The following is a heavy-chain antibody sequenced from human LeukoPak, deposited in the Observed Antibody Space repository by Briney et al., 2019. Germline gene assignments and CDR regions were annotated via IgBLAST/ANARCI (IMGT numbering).Heavy chain of an antibody. V-gene: IGHV4-34*01. Sequence: TASETLSLTCAVYGGSFSGYYWSWIRQPPGKGLEWIGEINHSGSTNYNPSLRSRVTISVDTSKNQFSLKLSSVTAADTAVYYCARGGYFDLWGRGTLVTVSS. CDR1: GGSFSGYY. CDR3: ARGGYFDL. CDR2: INHSGST. J-gene: IGHJ2*01.